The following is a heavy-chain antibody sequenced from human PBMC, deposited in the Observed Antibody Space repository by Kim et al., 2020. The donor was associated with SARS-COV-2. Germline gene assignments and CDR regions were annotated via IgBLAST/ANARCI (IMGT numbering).Heavy chain of an antibody. J-gene: IGHJ6*02. CDR3: ATVDGTGKVFGRGMDV. CDR1: GFTFPAFTFSDFG. V-gene: IGHV3-30*03. D-gene: IGHD3-16*01. Sequence: GGSLRLSCIGSGFTFPAFTFSDFGMHWVRQAPGKGLEWVAVISYDGSLKFYGDSVRGRFIISRDNSKNALYLQRNRRKPEDTAVYYCATVDGTGKVFGRGMDVWGQGTTVIVSS. CDR2: ISYDGSLK.